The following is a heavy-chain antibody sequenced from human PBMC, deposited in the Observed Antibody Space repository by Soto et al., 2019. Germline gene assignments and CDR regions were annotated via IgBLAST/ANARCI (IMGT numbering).Heavy chain of an antibody. V-gene: IGHV5-51*01. CDR1: CYNFTDYL. CDR3: ARGPPVDR. CDR2: IYPDGSET. Sequence: PGASLKISRKASCYNFTDYLLDWVRQMPGKGMEWIATIYPDGSETRYSPSFKGQVTISADKSISTAYLQWSSLKSSDSAMYYCARGPPVDRWGQGTLVNVSS. J-gene: IGHJ5*02.